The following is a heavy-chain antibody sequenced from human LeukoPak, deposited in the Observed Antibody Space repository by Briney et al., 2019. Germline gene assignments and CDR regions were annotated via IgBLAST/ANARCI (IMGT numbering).Heavy chain of an antibody. CDR1: GVSVSSNSAA. Sequence: LRTLSLTCAISGVSVSSNSAAWNWIRQSPSGGLEWLGRTYYRSKWSNDYAVSVKSRITLNPDTSKNQFSLQLHSVTPEATAVYYCARVVGGQVDYWGQGTLVTVSS. J-gene: IGHJ4*02. D-gene: IGHD2-2*01. CDR3: ARVVGGQVDY. CDR2: TYYRSKWSN. V-gene: IGHV6-1*01.